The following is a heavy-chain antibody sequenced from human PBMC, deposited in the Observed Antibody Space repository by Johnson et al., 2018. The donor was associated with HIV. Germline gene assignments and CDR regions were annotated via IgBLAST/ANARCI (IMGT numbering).Heavy chain of an antibody. Sequence: QVQLVESGGGLVQPGGSLRLSCAASGFIFSSYTMHWVRQAPGKGLEWVAVISYDGDNKYYADSVKGRFTISRDNSKNTLYLQMNSLRAEDTAVYYCAKDTRRKLVMITFGGVIAYHWGQGTMVTVSS. V-gene: IGHV3-30-3*01. D-gene: IGHD3-16*02. CDR1: GFIFSSYT. CDR2: ISYDGDNK. J-gene: IGHJ3*01. CDR3: AKDTRRKLVMITFGGVIAYH.